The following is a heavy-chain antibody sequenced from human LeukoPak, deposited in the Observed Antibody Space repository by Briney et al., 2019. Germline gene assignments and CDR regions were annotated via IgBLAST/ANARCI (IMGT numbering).Heavy chain of an antibody. CDR1: GFTFSSYG. Sequence: GGSLRLSCAASGFTFSSYGMHWVRQAPGKGLEWVAVISYDGSNKYYADSVKGRFTISRDNSKNTLYLQMNSLRAEDTAVYYCARSYSSSKHAFDIWGQGTMVTVSS. D-gene: IGHD6-6*01. CDR2: ISYDGSNK. CDR3: ARSYSSSKHAFDI. V-gene: IGHV3-30*03. J-gene: IGHJ3*02.